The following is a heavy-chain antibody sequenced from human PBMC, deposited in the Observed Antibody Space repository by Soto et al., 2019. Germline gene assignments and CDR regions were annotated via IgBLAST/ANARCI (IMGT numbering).Heavy chain of an antibody. CDR1: GFTFSSYG. J-gene: IGHJ4*02. CDR3: ARCAWEWLQQSAFDY. D-gene: IGHD5-12*01. CDR2: IWYDGSNK. Sequence: GGSLRLSCAASGFTFSSYGMHWVRQAPGKGLEWVAVIWYDGSNKYYADSVKGRFTISRDNSKNTLYLQMNSLRAEDTAVYYCARCAWEWLQQSAFDYWGQGTLVTVSS. V-gene: IGHV3-33*01.